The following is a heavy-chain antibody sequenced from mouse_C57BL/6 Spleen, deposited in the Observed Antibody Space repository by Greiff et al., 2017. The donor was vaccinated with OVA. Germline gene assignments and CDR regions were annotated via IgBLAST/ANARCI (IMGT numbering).Heavy chain of an antibody. Sequence: VQLKESVAELVRPGASVKLSCTASGFTFTNSYMHWVKQRPEQGLEWIGRIDPANGNTNYAPKFQGKATITADTSSNTAYLQLRSLTSEDTAIYYCARSCVPSYAMDYWGQGTSVTVSS. J-gene: IGHJ4*01. CDR3: ARSCVPSYAMDY. CDR1: GFTFTNSY. D-gene: IGHD5-1*01. V-gene: IGHV14-3*01. CDR2: IDPANGNT.